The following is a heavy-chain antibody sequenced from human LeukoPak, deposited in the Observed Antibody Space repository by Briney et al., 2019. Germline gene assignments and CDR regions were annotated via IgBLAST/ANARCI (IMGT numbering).Heavy chain of an antibody. CDR3: ARGPKVNLRNWNDVGWFEP. D-gene: IGHD1-1*01. CDR1: GFTFSTYD. CDR2: VGTAGDT. J-gene: IGHJ5*02. V-gene: IGHV3-13*01. Sequence: GGSLRLSCAASGFTFSTYDMHWVRQVTGKGLEGVSGVGTAGDTHYPDSVNGRFIISRENAKNSLYLQMNSLRAGDTAVYYCARGPKVNLRNWNDVGWFEPWGQGTLVIVSS.